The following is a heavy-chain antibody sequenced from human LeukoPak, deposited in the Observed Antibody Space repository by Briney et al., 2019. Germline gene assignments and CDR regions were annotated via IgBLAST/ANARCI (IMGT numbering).Heavy chain of an antibody. J-gene: IGHJ6*03. CDR2: TYYRSKWYN. CDR1: GDSVSSNSAA. CDR3: ARGSTRPSFAARPHYYYYYMDV. V-gene: IGHV6-1*01. Sequence: SQTLSLTCAISGDSVSSNSAAWNWIRQSPSRCLEWLGRTYYRSKWYNDYAVSVKSRITINPDTSKNQFSLQLNSVTPEDTAVYYCARGSTRPSFAARPHYYYYYMDVWGKGTTVTVSS. D-gene: IGHD6-6*01.